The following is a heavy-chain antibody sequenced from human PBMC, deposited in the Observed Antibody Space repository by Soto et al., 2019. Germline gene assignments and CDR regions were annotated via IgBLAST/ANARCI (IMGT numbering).Heavy chain of an antibody. CDR2: INHSGST. CDR3: ARFYGSGSYLIFDY. CDR1: GGSFSGYY. D-gene: IGHD3-10*01. V-gene: IGHV4-34*01. Sequence: SETLSLTCAVYGGSFSGYYWSWIRQPPGKGLEWIGEINHSGSTNYNPSLKSRVTISVDTSKNQFSLKLSSVTAADTAVYYCARFYGSGSYLIFDYWGQGTLVTVSS. J-gene: IGHJ4*02.